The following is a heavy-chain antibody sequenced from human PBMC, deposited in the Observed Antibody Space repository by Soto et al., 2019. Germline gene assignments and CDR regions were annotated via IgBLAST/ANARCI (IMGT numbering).Heavy chain of an antibody. V-gene: IGHV4-34*01. Sequence: QVQLQQWGAGLLKPSETLSLTCAVYGGSFSGYYWSWIRQPPGKELEWIGEINHGGSTNYNTSLKSRVTXTVDTSKNKVTLKLSTVTAADTARYYCARGRADSCGGKGTPVTVSS. J-gene: IGHJ4*02. CDR2: INHGGST. CDR1: GGSFSGYY. D-gene: IGHD4-4*01. CDR3: ARGRADSC.